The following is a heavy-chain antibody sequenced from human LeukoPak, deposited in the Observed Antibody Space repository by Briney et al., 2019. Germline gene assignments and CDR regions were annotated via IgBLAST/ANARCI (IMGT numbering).Heavy chain of an antibody. J-gene: IGHJ3*02. CDR3: ARDEGAFDI. CDR1: GFTFSSYS. CDR2: ISSTSSTI. V-gene: IGHV3-48*01. Sequence: PGGSLRLSCAASGFTFSSYSMNWVRQAPGKGLEWVSYISSTSSTIYFADSVKGRFTISRDNAKNSLYLQMNGLRAEDTAVYYCARDEGAFDIWGQGTMVTVSS.